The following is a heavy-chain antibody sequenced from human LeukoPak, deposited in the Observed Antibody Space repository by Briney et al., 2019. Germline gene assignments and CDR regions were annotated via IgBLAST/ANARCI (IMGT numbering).Heavy chain of an antibody. V-gene: IGHV3-23*01. CDR3: AKDVSIAAAGRPEGSDY. Sequence: PGGSLRLSCAASGFTFSSYAMSWVRQAPGKGLEWVSAISGSGGRTYYADSVKGRFTISRDNSKNTLYLQMNSLRVEDTAVYYCAKDVSIAAAGRPEGSDYWGQGTLVTVSS. CDR2: ISGSGGRT. D-gene: IGHD6-13*01. CDR1: GFTFSSYA. J-gene: IGHJ4*02.